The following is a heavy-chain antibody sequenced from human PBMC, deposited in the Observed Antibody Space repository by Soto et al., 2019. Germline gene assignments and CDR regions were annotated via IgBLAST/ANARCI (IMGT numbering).Heavy chain of an antibody. CDR2: INPNSGGT. V-gene: IGHV1-2*02. Sequence: ASVKVSCKASGYTFTGYYMHWVRQAPGQGLEWMGWINPNSGGTNYAQKFQGRVTMTRDTSISTAYMELSRLRSDDTAVYYCARSFTMIVVESPDNWFDPWGQGTLVTVSS. J-gene: IGHJ5*02. D-gene: IGHD3-22*01. CDR1: GYTFTGYY. CDR3: ARSFTMIVVESPDNWFDP.